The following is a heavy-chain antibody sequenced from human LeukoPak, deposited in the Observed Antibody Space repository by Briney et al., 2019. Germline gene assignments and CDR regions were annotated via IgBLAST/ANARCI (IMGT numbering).Heavy chain of an antibody. CDR2: IYPGDSDT. V-gene: IGHV5-51*01. J-gene: IGHJ6*02. D-gene: IGHD1-26*01. Sequence: GESLQISCKGSGYTFHSYWIAWVRQMPGKGLEWMGIIYPGDSDTRYSPSFQGQVTISADKSISTAYLQWSSLKASDTAMYYCARSYSGSHNYYYGMDVWGQGTTVTVSS. CDR1: GYTFHSYW. CDR3: ARSYSGSHNYYYGMDV.